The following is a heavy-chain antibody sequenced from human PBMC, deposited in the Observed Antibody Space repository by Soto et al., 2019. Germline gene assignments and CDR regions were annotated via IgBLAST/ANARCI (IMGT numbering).Heavy chain of an antibody. J-gene: IGHJ4*02. CDR2: IYHSGST. V-gene: IGHV4-4*02. CDR3: ASFGASTFGRRATGGY. D-gene: IGHD2-8*02. Sequence: QVQLQESGPGLVKPSGTLSLTCAVSGGSISSSNWWSWVRQPPGKGLEWIGEIYHSGSTNYNPSLTRRVTVSVDTSKNQFSRQLISVTAADTAVYYCASFGASTFGRRATGGYWGQGTLVTVSS. CDR1: GGSISSSNW.